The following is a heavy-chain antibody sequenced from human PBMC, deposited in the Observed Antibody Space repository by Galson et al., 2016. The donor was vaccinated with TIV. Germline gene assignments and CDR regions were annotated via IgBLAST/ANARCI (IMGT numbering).Heavy chain of an antibody. V-gene: IGHV4-61*10. CDR1: GDALSSDNYY. J-gene: IGHJ3*02. Sequence: ETLSLTCTVSGDALSSDNYYWSWVRQPAGKGLEWIGRVYAGGSTIYNPSLMSRLTISVDTSKNQLSLKLTSVTAADTAIYYCARGGAVRWPSNGFDIWGQGTMVTISS. D-gene: IGHD4-23*01. CDR2: VYAGGST. CDR3: ARGGAVRWPSNGFDI.